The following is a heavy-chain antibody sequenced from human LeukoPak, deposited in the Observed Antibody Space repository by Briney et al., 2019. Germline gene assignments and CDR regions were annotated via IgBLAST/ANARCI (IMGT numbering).Heavy chain of an antibody. CDR1: GGSISSSSYY. J-gene: IGHJ6*03. Sequence: PSETLSLTCTVSGGSISSSSYYWGWIRQPPGKGLEWIGSIYYSGSTYYNPSLKSRVTISVDTSKNQFSLKLSSVTAADTAVYYCARLRSPRRRWDYYYYYMDVWGKGTTVTISS. D-gene: IGHD5-24*01. CDR2: IYYSGST. V-gene: IGHV4-39*07. CDR3: ARLRSPRRRWDYYYYYMDV.